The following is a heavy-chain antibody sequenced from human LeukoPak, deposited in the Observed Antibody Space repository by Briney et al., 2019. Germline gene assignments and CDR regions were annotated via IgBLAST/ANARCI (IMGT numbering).Heavy chain of an antibody. CDR3: ARGYYECSGYLYWYFDL. CDR2: IYTSGST. J-gene: IGHJ2*01. Sequence: SETLSPSPALSGGSISSDTRRSIQEPARKGLEWIGRIYTSGSTNYNPSLKSRVTMSVDTSKNQFSLELSPVTAADTAVYYCARGYYECSGYLYWYFDLWGRGTLVTVSS. D-gene: IGHD3-22*01. CDR1: GGSISSDT. V-gene: IGHV4-4*07.